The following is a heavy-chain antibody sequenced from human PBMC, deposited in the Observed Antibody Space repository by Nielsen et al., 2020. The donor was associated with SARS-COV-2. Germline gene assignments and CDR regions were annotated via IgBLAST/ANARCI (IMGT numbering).Heavy chain of an antibody. CDR3: ARHSAEQWLDNNWFDP. CDR2: IYYSGST. D-gene: IGHD6-19*01. Sequence: GSLRLSCSVSGGSITSNYWSWIRQPPGKGLEWIGYIYYSGSTNYNPSLKSRVTISVDTSKNQFSLKLSSVTAADTAVYYCARHSAEQWLDNNWFDPWGQGTLVTVSS. CDR1: GGSITSNY. V-gene: IGHV4-59*08. J-gene: IGHJ5*02.